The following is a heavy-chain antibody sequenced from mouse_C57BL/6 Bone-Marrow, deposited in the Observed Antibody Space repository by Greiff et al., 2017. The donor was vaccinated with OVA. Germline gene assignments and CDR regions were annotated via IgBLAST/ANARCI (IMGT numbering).Heavy chain of an antibody. J-gene: IGHJ2*01. CDR3: ARGDYYGSSYYFDY. V-gene: IGHV1-4*01. CDR2: INPSSGYT. CDR1: GYTFTSYT. Sequence: QVHVKQSGAELARPGASVKMSCKASGYTFTSYTMHWVKQRPGQGLEWIGYINPSSGYTKYNQKFKDKATLTADKSSSTAYMQLSSLTSEDSAVYYCARGDYYGSSYYFDYWGQGTTLTVSS. D-gene: IGHD1-1*01.